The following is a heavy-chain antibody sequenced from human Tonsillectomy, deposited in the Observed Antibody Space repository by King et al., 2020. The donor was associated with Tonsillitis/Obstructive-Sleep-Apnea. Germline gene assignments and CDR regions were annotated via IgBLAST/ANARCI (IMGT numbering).Heavy chain of an antibody. V-gene: IGHV1-3*01. CDR2: INAANGYT. J-gene: IGHJ4*02. Sequence: VQLVQSGAEGKKPGASVKLSCKASGYTFSSYAMHWVRQAPGQRPEWMGWINAANGYTEYSQKFQGRVTMTSDTSANTAFMELGSLTSGDTAVYYCARESPNAGGDYWGQGTLVTVSS. D-gene: IGHD2-8*01. CDR1: GYTFSSYA. CDR3: ARESPNAGGDY.